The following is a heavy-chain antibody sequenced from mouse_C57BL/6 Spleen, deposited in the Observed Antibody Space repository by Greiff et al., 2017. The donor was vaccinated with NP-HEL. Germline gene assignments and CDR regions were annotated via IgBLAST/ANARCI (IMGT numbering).Heavy chain of an antibody. D-gene: IGHD1-1*01. CDR1: GYTFTSYW. Sequence: QVHVKQSGAELVRPGTSVKLSCKASGYTFTSYWMHWVKQRPGQGLEWIGVIDPSDSYTNYNQKFKGKATLTVDTSSSTAYMQLSSLTSEDSAVYYCVLITTVVATGAMDYWGQGTSVTVSS. V-gene: IGHV1-59*01. CDR2: IDPSDSYT. J-gene: IGHJ4*01. CDR3: VLITTVVATGAMDY.